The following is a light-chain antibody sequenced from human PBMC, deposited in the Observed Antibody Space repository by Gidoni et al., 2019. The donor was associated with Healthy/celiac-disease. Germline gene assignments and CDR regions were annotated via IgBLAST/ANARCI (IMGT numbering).Light chain of an antibody. J-gene: IGLJ2*01. CDR1: KLGDKY. CDR2: QDS. V-gene: IGLV3-1*01. CDR3: QAWDSSTVV. Sequence: YELTQPPSVSVSPGQTASITCSGEKLGDKYACWYQQKPGQSPVLVIYQDSKRPSGIPERFSGSNSGTTATLTISGTQAMDEADYYCQAWDSSTVVFGGGTKLTVL.